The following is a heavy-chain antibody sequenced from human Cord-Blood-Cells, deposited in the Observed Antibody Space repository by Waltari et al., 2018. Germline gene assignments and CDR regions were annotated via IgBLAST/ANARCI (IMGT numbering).Heavy chain of an antibody. J-gene: IGHJ3*02. V-gene: IGHV3-7*01. CDR2: IKQDGSEK. CDR1: GFTFSSYW. D-gene: IGHD5-12*01. CDR3: APQKGGYDAFDI. Sequence: EVQLVESGGGLVQPGGSLRPSCAASGFTFSSYWMSWVRQAPGKGLEWVANIKQDGSEKYYVDSVKGRFTISRDNAKNSLYLQMNSLRAEDTAVYYCAPQKGGYDAFDIWGQGTMVTVSS.